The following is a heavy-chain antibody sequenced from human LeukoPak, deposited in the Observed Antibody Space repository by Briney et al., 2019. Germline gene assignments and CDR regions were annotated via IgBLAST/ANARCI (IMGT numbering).Heavy chain of an antibody. V-gene: IGHV1-69*04. Sequence: GASVKVSCKASGGTFSSYAISWVRQAPGQGLEWMGRIIPILGIANYAQKFQGRVTITAHKSTSTAYMELSSLRSEDTAVYYCARDGRIAAAGTPYFQHWGQGTLVTVSS. J-gene: IGHJ1*01. CDR1: GGTFSSYA. D-gene: IGHD6-13*01. CDR2: IIPILGIA. CDR3: ARDGRIAAAGTPYFQH.